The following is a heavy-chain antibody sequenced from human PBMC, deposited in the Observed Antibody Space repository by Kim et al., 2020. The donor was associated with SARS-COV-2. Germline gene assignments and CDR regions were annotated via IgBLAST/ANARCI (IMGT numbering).Heavy chain of an antibody. CDR3: ARGSYGGRNGCYNLSWFGP. Sequence: SETLSLTCAVYGGSFNNFHWSWIRQSPGEGLEWIGEIDHNGNTNYRPSLKSRVIISLDTSKNQFSLKPISVTAADTTVYYCARGSYGGRNGCYNLSWFGPSGQGTLVTGFS. V-gene: IGHV4-34*01. J-gene: IGHJ5*02. CDR1: GGSFNNFH. CDR2: IDHNGNT. D-gene: IGHD2-15*01.